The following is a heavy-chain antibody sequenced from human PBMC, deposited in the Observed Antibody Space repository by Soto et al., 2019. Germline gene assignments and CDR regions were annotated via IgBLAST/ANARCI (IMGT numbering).Heavy chain of an antibody. J-gene: IGHJ4*02. CDR3: ARGRTVFDLITPPAF. D-gene: IGHD3-3*01. CDR1: GYTFTNYY. CDR2: INPSGGST. Sequence: ASVKVSCKASGYTFTNYYIHWVRQAPGQGLEWMGIINPSGGSTNYAQKFQGGVTMTRDTSTSTVYMELSSLTSEDTAMYYCARGRTVFDLITPPAFWGQGTLVPVSA. V-gene: IGHV1-46*01.